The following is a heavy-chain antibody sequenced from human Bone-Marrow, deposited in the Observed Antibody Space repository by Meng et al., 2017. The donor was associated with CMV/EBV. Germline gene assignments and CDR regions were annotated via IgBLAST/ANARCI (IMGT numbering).Heavy chain of an antibody. Sequence: GYTFTGYYMHWVRQAPGQRLEWMGWINPNSGGTNYAQKFQGRVTMTRDTSISTAYMELSRLRSDDTAVYYCARERDNWNDGGNWFDPWGQGTLVTVSS. CDR1: GYTFTGYY. CDR2: INPNSGGT. V-gene: IGHV1-2*02. D-gene: IGHD1-20*01. CDR3: ARERDNWNDGGNWFDP. J-gene: IGHJ5*02.